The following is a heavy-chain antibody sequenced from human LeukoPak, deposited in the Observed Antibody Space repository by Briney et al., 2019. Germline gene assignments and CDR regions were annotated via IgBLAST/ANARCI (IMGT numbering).Heavy chain of an antibody. V-gene: IGHV3-33*08. CDR2: IWYDGSNK. Sequence: GGSLRLSCAASGFTVSSNYMSWVRQAPGKGLEWVAVIWYDGSNKYYADSVKGRFTISRDNSKNTLYLQMNSLRAEDTAVYYCAGERGHYDFWSGTDNYFDYWGQGTLVTVSS. J-gene: IGHJ4*02. CDR1: GFTVSSNY. D-gene: IGHD3-3*01. CDR3: AGERGHYDFWSGTDNYFDY.